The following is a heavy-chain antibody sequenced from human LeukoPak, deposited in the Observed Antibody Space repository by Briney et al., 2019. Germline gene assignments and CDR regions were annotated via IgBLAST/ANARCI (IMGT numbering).Heavy chain of an antibody. CDR3: AVHIAAARYYMDV. Sequence: GGSLRLSCAASGFTFSTYSMNWVRQAPGKGLEWVSYISISSGIIYYADSVKGRFTISRDNAKNSLYLQMNSLRSEDTAVYYCAVHIAAARYYMDVWGKGTTVTVSS. CDR2: ISISSGII. V-gene: IGHV3-48*01. CDR1: GFTFSTYS. D-gene: IGHD6-13*01. J-gene: IGHJ6*03.